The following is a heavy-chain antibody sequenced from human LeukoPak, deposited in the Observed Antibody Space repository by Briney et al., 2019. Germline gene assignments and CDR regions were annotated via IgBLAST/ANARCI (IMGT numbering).Heavy chain of an antibody. Sequence: ASVKVSCKASGYTFNTYAIQWVRQAPGQRLEWLGWINVATGNTKYSQKFQDGLTISRDTSASIAYMELSRLRSEDTAVYFCAREHDVLTGFGFDYWGQGTPVTVSS. CDR3: AREHDVLTGFGFDY. CDR1: GYTFNTYA. V-gene: IGHV1-3*01. CDR2: INVATGNT. D-gene: IGHD3-9*01. J-gene: IGHJ4*02.